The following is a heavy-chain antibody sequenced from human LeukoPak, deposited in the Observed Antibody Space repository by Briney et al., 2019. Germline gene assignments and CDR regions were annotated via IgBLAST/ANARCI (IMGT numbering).Heavy chain of an antibody. Sequence: SETLSLTCAVYGGSFSGYYWSWIRQPPGKGLEWIGEINHSGSTNYNPSLKSRVTISVGTSKNQFSLKLSSVTAADTAVYYCARGRGGYLWWGQGTLVTVSS. V-gene: IGHV4-34*01. J-gene: IGHJ4*02. CDR1: GGSFSGYY. D-gene: IGHD5-12*01. CDR3: ARGRGGYLW. CDR2: INHSGST.